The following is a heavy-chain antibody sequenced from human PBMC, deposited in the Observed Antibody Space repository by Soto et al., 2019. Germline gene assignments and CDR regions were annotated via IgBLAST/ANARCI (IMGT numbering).Heavy chain of an antibody. V-gene: IGHV1-69*01. CDR2: IIPIFGTA. D-gene: IGHD2-21*01. CDR1: GGTFSSYA. J-gene: IGHJ4*02. CDR3: AREPRGRDGYNPYLY. Sequence: QVQLVQSGAEVKKPGSSVKVSCKASGGTFSSYAISWVRQAPGQGLERMGGIIPIFGTANYAQKFQGRVTITADESTSTAYMELSSLRSEDTAVYYCAREPRGRDGYNPYLYWGQGTLVTVSS.